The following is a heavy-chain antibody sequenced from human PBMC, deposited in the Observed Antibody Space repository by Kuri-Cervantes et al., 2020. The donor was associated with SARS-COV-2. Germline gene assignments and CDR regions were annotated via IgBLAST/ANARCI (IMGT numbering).Heavy chain of an antibody. V-gene: IGHV1-69*13. CDR2: IIPIFGTA. D-gene: IGHD6-13*01. Sequence: SVKVSCKASGGTFSSYAISWVRQAPGQGLEWMGGIIPIFGTANYAQKFQGRVTITADESTSTAYMELSSLRSEDTAVYYCGRGHSGYSSSWVDDYWGQGTLVTVSS. CDR3: GRGHSGYSSSWVDDY. J-gene: IGHJ4*02. CDR1: GGTFSSYA.